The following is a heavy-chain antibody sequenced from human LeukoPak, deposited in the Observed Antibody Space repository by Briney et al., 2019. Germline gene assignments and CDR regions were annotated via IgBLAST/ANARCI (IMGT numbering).Heavy chain of an antibody. CDR1: GYTFTSYG. D-gene: IGHD3-22*01. CDR2: IIPIFGTA. Sequence: SVKVSCKASGYTFTSYGISWVRQAPGQGLEWMGRIIPIFGTANYAQKFQGRVTITTDESTSTAYMELSSLRSEDTAVYYCARAKWGYYDSSGYYAFDIWGQGTMVTVSS. CDR3: ARAKWGYYDSSGYYAFDI. J-gene: IGHJ3*02. V-gene: IGHV1-69*05.